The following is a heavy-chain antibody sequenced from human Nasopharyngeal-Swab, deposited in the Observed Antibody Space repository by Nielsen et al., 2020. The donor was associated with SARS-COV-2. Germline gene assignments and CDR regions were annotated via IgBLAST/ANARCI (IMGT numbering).Heavy chain of an antibody. CDR2: ISYDGSNK. CDR1: GFTFSSYG. V-gene: IGHV3-30*18. CDR3: AKDFLAGPGYFDY. J-gene: IGHJ4*02. Sequence: SLKISCAASGFTFSSYGMHWVRQAPGKGLEWVAVISYDGSNKYYADSVKGRFTISRDNSKNTLYLQMNSLRAEDTAVYYCAKDFLAGPGYFDYWGQGTLVTVSS. D-gene: IGHD7-27*01.